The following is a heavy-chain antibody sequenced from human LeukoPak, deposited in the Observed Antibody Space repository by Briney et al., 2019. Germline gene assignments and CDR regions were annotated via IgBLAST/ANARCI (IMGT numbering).Heavy chain of an antibody. CDR2: IYYSGST. V-gene: IGHV4-39*07. J-gene: IGHJ6*03. CDR1: GGSISSSSYY. Sequence: PSETLSLTCTVSGGSISSSSYYWGWIRQPPGKGLEWIGSIYYSGSTYYNPSLKSRVTISVDTSKNQFSLKLSSVTAADTAVYYCAREARGYSYGYYYYYMDVWGKGTTVTVSS. D-gene: IGHD5-18*01. CDR3: AREARGYSYGYYYYYMDV.